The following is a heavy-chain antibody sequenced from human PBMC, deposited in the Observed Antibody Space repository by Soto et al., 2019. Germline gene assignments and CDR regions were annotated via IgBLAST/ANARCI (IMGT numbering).Heavy chain of an antibody. V-gene: IGHV3-30-3*01. J-gene: IGHJ4*02. CDR2: ISYDGSNK. Sequence: QVQLVESGGGVVQTGRSLRLSCAASGFTFSSYAMHWVRQAPGKGLEWVAVISYDGSNKYYADSVKGRFTISRDNSKNTLYLQMNSLRAEDTAVYYCARAAGTSDYWGQGTLVTVSS. CDR1: GFTFSSYA. CDR3: ARAAGTSDY. D-gene: IGHD6-19*01.